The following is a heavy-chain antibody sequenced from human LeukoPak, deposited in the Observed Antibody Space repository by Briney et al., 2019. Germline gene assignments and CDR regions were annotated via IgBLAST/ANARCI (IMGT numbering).Heavy chain of an antibody. CDR2: IWYDGRKE. V-gene: IGHV3-33*01. D-gene: IGHD4-17*01. CDR3: ARDSRDLTVTATEFDY. CDR1: GFTFSTYG. J-gene: IGHJ4*02. Sequence: GGSLRLSCAASGFTFSTYGMHWVRQAPGKGLERVAVIWYDGRKEYYADSVKGRFTISRDNSKNTLYLQMNSLRVEDTAMYYCARDSRDLTVTATEFDYWGQGTLVTVSS.